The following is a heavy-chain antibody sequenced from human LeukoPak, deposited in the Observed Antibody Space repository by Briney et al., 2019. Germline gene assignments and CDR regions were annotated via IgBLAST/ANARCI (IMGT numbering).Heavy chain of an antibody. CDR1: GGTFSSYA. CDR3: ASAEGTTGYSSGWRFDY. D-gene: IGHD6-19*01. J-gene: IGHJ4*02. CDR2: IIPILGIA. V-gene: IGHV1-69*04. Sequence: SVKVSCKASGGTFSSYAISWVRQAPGQGLEWMGRIIPILGIANYAQKFQGGVTITADKSTSTAYMELSSLRSEDTAVYYCASAEGTTGYSSGWRFDYWGQGTLVTVSS.